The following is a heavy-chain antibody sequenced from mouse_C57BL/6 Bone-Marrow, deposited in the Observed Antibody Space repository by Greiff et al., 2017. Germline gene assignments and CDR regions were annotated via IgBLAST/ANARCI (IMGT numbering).Heavy chain of an antibody. Sequence: EVQLQQSGAELVRPGASVKLSCTASGFNIKDDYMPWVKQRPEQGLEWIGWIGPENGDTEYASKFPGQATITADTSSNTAYLQLSSLTSEDTAVYYCTTGYYGSSTEAYWGQGTLVTVSA. V-gene: IGHV14-4*01. D-gene: IGHD1-1*01. CDR1: GFNIKDDY. CDR3: TTGYYGSSTEAY. J-gene: IGHJ3*01. CDR2: IGPENGDT.